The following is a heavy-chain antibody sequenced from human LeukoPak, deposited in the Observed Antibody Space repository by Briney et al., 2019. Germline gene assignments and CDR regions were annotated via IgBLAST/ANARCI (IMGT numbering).Heavy chain of an antibody. CDR1: GGSISSDY. D-gene: IGHD3-10*01. V-gene: IGHV4-59*01. CDR3: ARGGGSGSYPLVEYFQH. Sequence: PSETLSLTCNVSGGSISSDYWSWIRQPPGKGLEWIGYISYSGTTNYNPSLKSRVSMSLDASKNQFSLKVTSVITADTAVYYCARGGGSGSYPLVEYFQHWGQGTLVTVSS. CDR2: ISYSGTT. J-gene: IGHJ1*01.